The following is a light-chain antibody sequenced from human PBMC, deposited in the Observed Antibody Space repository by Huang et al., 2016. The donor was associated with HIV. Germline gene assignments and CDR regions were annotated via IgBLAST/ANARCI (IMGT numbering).Light chain of an antibody. CDR2: WAS. CDR1: QSLLYSSNNKNY. CDR3: QQYYNTPLT. J-gene: IGKJ2*01. V-gene: IGKV4-1*01. Sequence: DIVMTQSPDSLAVSLGERATINCKSSQSLLYSSNNKNYLAWYQQKPGQPPKLLIYWASTRESGVPDRFTGSGSGTVFTLTISSLQAEDVAVYYCQQYYNTPLTFGQGTKLESK.